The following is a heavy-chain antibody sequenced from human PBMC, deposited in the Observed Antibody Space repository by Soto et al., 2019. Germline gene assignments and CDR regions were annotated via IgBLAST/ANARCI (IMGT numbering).Heavy chain of an antibody. CDR1: GGSVSSYSYY. D-gene: IGHD4-17*01. V-gene: IGHV4-61*01. J-gene: IGHJ4*02. CDR3: ARSPDSGDYVDY. CDR2: IYFSGTT. Sequence: SETLSLTCSVSGGSVSSYSYYWSWIRQPPGAGLEWIGYIYFSGTTNYNPSLESRVTILVDSSKNQFSLKLSSMTAADTAVYYCARSPDSGDYVDYWGQGTLVTVSS.